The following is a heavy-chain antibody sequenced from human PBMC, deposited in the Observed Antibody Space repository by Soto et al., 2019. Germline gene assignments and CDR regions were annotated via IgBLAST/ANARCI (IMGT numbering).Heavy chain of an antibody. CDR1: GYTFTSYG. J-gene: IGHJ4*02. CDR2: ISAYNGNT. CDR3: ARDSPPPRD. Sequence: QVQLVQSGAEVKKPGASVKVSCKASGYTFTSYGISWVRQAPGQGLEWMGWISAYNGNTNYAQKLQGRVPMTTATSTTTAYMELRSLSSDATSVYYRARDSPPPRDWCQGPLVTVSS. V-gene: IGHV1-18*01.